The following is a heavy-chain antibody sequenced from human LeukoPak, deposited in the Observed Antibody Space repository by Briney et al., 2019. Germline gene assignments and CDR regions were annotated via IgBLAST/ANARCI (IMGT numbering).Heavy chain of an antibody. CDR2: IWYDGSNK. CDR1: GFTFNNFG. Sequence: PGGSLRLSCAASGFTFNNFGMHWVRQAPGKGLEWVAVIWYDGSNKFHAVSVKGRFTISRDNSNNTLYLQMNSLRAEDTAVYYCARDPRIAAAGPYFYYYYMDVWGKGTTVTVSS. CDR3: ARDPRIAAAGPYFYYYYMDV. V-gene: IGHV3-33*01. J-gene: IGHJ6*03. D-gene: IGHD6-13*01.